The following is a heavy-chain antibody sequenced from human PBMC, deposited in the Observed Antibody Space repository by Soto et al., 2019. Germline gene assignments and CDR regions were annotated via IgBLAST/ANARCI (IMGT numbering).Heavy chain of an antibody. D-gene: IGHD5-12*01. CDR2: ISNSGST. CDR1: GGSISSSSYY. J-gene: IGHJ5*02. Sequence: SETLSLTCTVSGGSISSSSYYWGWIRQPPGKGLEWVGYISNSGSTYYNPSLKSRVAMSVDTSKNHVSLNLTSLTAADTAVYYCASSVQMATIPDLWGQGTLVTVSS. CDR3: ASSVQMATIPDL. V-gene: IGHV4-31*03.